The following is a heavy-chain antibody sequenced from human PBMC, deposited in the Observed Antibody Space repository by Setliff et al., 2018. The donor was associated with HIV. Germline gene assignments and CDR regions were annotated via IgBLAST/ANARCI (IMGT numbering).Heavy chain of an antibody. V-gene: IGHV7-4-1*02. Sequence: ASVKVSCKASGYTFNNYAMNWVRQAPGQGLELMGWINTNTGNPTYAQGFTGRFVFSLDTSVSTAYLQISSLKAEDTAVYYCARTPLSIAARSAWDWFDPWGQGTLVTVSS. D-gene: IGHD6-6*01. CDR3: ARTPLSIAARSAWDWFDP. CDR2: INTNTGNP. CDR1: GYTFNNYA. J-gene: IGHJ5*02.